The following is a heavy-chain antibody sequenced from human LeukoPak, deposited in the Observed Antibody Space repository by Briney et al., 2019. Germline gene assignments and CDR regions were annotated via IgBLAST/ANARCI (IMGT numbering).Heavy chain of an antibody. J-gene: IGHJ4*02. CDR2: IYYSGST. D-gene: IGHD3-22*01. V-gene: IGHV4-31*03. CDR3: AREAAFGDSSGLYYLDY. CDR1: GGSISSGGYY. Sequence: SETLSLTCTVSGGSISSGGYYWSWIRQHPGKGLEWIGYIYYSGSTYYNPSLKSRVTISVDTSKNQFSLKLSSVTAADTAVYYCAREAAFGDSSGLYYLDYWGQGTLVTVSS.